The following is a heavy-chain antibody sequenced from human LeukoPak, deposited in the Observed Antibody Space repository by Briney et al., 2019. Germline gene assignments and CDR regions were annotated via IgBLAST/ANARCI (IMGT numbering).Heavy chain of an antibody. D-gene: IGHD5-24*01. V-gene: IGHV1-2*02. CDR1: GYTFTGYY. CDR2: INPNSGGT. J-gene: IGHJ4*02. Sequence: GASVKVSCKASGYTFTGYYMHWVRQAPGQGLEWMGWINPNSGGTNYAQKFQGRVTMTRDTSISTAYMELSRLRSDDTAVYYCARDGSMATILENWINWGQGTLVTVSS. CDR3: ARDGSMATILENWIN.